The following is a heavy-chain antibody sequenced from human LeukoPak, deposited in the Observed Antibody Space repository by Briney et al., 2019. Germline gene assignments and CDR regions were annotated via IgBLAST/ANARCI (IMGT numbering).Heavy chain of an antibody. CDR1: GDSISSYY. Sequence: SETRSLTCTVSGDSISSYYWSWIWQPPGKGLEWIGYIYYSGSTNYNPSLKSRVTISVDTSKNQFSLKLSSVTAADTAVYYCARNVVPYGSGSSAIGYWGQGTLITVSS. J-gene: IGHJ4*02. CDR3: ARNVVPYGSGSSAIGY. D-gene: IGHD3-10*01. CDR2: IYYSGST. V-gene: IGHV4-59*01.